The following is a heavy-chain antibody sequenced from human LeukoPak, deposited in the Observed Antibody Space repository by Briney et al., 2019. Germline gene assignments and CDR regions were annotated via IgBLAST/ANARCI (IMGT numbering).Heavy chain of an antibody. V-gene: IGHV3-21*01. J-gene: IGHJ3*02. D-gene: IGHD3-10*01. CDR3: ARVRLVDGITPRWAAFDI. CDR2: ISSSSSYI. CDR1: GFTFSSYG. Sequence: GGSLRLSCAASGFTFSSYGMHWVRQAPGKGPEWVSSISSSSSYIYYADSVKGRFTISRDNAKNSLYLQMNSLRAEDTAVYYCARVRLVDGITPRWAAFDIWGQGTMVTVSS.